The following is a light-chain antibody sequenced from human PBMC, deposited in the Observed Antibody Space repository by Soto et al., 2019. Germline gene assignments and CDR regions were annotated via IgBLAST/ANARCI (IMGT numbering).Light chain of an antibody. J-gene: IGKJ1*01. Sequence: DIQMTQSPSTLSASVGDRVTITCRASQSISSWLAWYQQNPGKAPKLLIYYASSLESGVPSRFSGSGSGTEFTLSISILQPDYSTTYYCQRYNTYWTFGQGTKVEIK. V-gene: IGKV1-5*01. CDR1: QSISSW. CDR2: YAS. CDR3: QRYNTYWT.